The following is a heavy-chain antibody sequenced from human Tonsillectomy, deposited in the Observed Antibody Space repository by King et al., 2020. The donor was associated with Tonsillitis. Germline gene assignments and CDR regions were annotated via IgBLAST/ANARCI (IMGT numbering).Heavy chain of an antibody. D-gene: IGHD2-15*01. CDR3: AKSSLGYCSGGSCQGFDY. V-gene: IGHV3-9*01. J-gene: IGHJ4*02. CDR2: ISWNSDII. CDR1: GFIFDDYA. Sequence: VQLVESGGGLVQPGRSLRLSCAASGFIFDDYAMHWVRQPPGKGLEWVSGISWNSDIIGYADSVKGRFTISRDNAKNSLYLQVNSLRTEDTALYYCAKSSLGYCSGGSCQGFDYWGQGTLVTVSS.